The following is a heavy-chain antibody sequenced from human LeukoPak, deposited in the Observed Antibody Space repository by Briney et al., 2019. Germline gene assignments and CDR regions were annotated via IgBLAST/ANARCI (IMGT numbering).Heavy chain of an antibody. CDR3: ARDIQLWSPYYFDY. V-gene: IGHV1-2*02. D-gene: IGHD5-18*01. CDR1: GYTFTGYY. J-gene: IGHJ4*02. CDR2: INPNSGGT. Sequence: ASVKVSCKASGYTFTGYYMHWERQAPGQGLERMGWINPNSGGTNYAQKFQGRVPMPRDTSISKAYMELRRLRSDDTAVYYCARDIQLWSPYYFDYWGQGTLVTVSS.